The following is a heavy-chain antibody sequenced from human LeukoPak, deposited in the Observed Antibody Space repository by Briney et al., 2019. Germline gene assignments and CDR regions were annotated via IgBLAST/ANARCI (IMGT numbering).Heavy chain of an antibody. D-gene: IGHD2-15*01. CDR1: GGSISSYY. Sequence: SETLSLTCTVSGGSISSYYWSWIRQPPGKGLEWIGYIYYSGSTNYNPSLKSRVTMSVDTSKNQFSLKLSSVTAADTAVYYCARGYCSGGSCYPGPMDVWGQGTTVTVSS. V-gene: IGHV4-59*08. CDR2: IYYSGST. CDR3: ARGYCSGGSCYPGPMDV. J-gene: IGHJ6*02.